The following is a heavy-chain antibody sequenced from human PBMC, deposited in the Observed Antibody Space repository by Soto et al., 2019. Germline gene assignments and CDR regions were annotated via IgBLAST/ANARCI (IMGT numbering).Heavy chain of an antibody. CDR2: IYYSGST. Sequence: LSLTCTVSGGSISSYYWSWIRQPPGKGLEWIGYIYYSGSTNYNPSLKSRVTISVDTSKNQFSLKLSSVTAADTAVYYCARGSFWSGLNWFDPWGQGTLGSVSA. V-gene: IGHV4-59*01. J-gene: IGHJ5*02. D-gene: IGHD3-3*01. CDR3: ARGSFWSGLNWFDP. CDR1: GGSISSYY.